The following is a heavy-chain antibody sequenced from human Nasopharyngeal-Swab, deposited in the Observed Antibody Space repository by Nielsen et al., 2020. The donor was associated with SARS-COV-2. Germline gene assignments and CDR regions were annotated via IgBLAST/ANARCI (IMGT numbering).Heavy chain of an antibody. V-gene: IGHV6-1*01. CDR1: GDSVSTDRVA. CDR2: TYYRSEWYN. J-gene: IGHJ4*02. CDR3: ARDEGAHNS. D-gene: IGHD3-16*01. Sequence: SETLSCTCAIVGDSVSTDRVAWNWIRQSPSRGLEWLGRTYYRSEWYNDYAVCVESRITLKTDPSTNQFSLLLNSVTPEDTAVYYCARDEGAHNSWGQGTLVTVSS.